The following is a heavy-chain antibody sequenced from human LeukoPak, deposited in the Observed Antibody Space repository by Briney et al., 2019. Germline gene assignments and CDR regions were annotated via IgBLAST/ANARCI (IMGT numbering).Heavy chain of an antibody. CDR1: GFTFSSYA. CDR2: ISSSGSTI. D-gene: IGHD3-3*01. Sequence: PGGSLRLSCVATGFTFSSYAMSWVRQAPGKGLGWVSYISSSGSTIYYADSVKGRFTISRDNAKNSLYLQMNSLRAEDTAVYYCARDYDPPDYWGQGTLVTVSS. V-gene: IGHV3-48*04. J-gene: IGHJ4*02. CDR3: ARDYDPPDY.